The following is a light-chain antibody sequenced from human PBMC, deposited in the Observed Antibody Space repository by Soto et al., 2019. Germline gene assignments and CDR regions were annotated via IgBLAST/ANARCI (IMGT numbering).Light chain of an antibody. V-gene: IGLV1-40*01. CDR1: SSNIGAGHD. CDR2: GNG. J-gene: IGLJ1*01. CDR3: QSYDSGLSGSEV. Sequence: QSALTQPPSVSGAPGQRVTISCTGSSSNIGAGHDVHWYQQLPGTAPKLLIYGNGNRPSGVPDRFSGFKSGTSASLAITGLQAEDEADYYCQSYDSGLSGSEVFGTGTKVTVL.